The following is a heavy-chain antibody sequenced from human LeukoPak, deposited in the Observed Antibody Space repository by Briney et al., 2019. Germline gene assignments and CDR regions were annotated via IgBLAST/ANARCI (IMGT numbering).Heavy chain of an antibody. CDR1: GFSLYSSGVG. J-gene: IGHJ4*02. D-gene: IGHD1/OR15-1a*01. CDR3: AHRRPGHLTGWDNSYFDN. CDR2: IYWDDDK. V-gene: IGHV2-5*02. Sequence: ESGPTLVIPTQTLTLTCTFSGFSLYSSGVGVGWIRQPPGRALEWLAVIYWDDDKRYNPSLRSRLTMSKDASRNQMFLVVANMDPVDTATYYCAHRRPGHLTGWDNSYFDNWGPGTLVTVSS.